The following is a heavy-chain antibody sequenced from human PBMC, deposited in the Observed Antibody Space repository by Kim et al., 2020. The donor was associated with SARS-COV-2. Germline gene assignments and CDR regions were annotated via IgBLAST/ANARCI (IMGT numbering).Heavy chain of an antibody. J-gene: IGHJ4*02. CDR3: ASFVEPLVLRFDY. V-gene: IGHV3-30*04. Sequence: GGSLRLSCAASGFTFSSYAMHWVRQAPGKGLEWVAVISYDGSNKYYADSVKGRFTISRDNSKNTLYLQMNSLRAEDTAVYYCASFVEPLVLRFDYLGQGT. CDR2: ISYDGSNK. D-gene: IGHD6-13*01. CDR1: GFTFSSYA.